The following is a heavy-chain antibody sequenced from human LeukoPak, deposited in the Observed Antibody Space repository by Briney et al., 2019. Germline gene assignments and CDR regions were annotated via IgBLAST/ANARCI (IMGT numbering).Heavy chain of an antibody. CDR3: ATGYSSTWYYFDY. J-gene: IGHJ4*02. V-gene: IGHV4-59*01. Sequence: SETLSLTCTVSGDSISSYYWSWIRQPPGKRLEWIGYIYHSGSTNYNPSLKSRVTISADTSKDQFSLKLASVTAADTAVYYCATGYSSTWYYFDYWGQGTLDTVSS. CDR2: IYHSGST. D-gene: IGHD6-13*01. CDR1: GDSISSYY.